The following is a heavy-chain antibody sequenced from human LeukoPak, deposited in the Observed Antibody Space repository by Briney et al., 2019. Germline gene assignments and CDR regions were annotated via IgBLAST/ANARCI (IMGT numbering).Heavy chain of an antibody. Sequence: GASVKVSCKASGGTLTNYAINWVRQAPGQGLEWMGGIIPIFGTANYTQKFQGRVTITADESTSTAYMELSSLRSEDTAVYYCARGRDYDSSGYYYLHYYGMDVWGQGTTVTVSS. J-gene: IGHJ6*02. CDR1: GGTLTNYA. V-gene: IGHV1-69*13. CDR2: IIPIFGTA. CDR3: ARGRDYDSSGYYYLHYYGMDV. D-gene: IGHD3-22*01.